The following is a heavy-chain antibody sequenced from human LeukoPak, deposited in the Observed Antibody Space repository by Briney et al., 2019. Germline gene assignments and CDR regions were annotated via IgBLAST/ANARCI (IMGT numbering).Heavy chain of an antibody. CDR3: VLGYSSSWYYFDF. V-gene: IGHV1-8*01. J-gene: IGHJ4*02. Sequence: ASVKVSCKAFGYTFTSYDINWVRQATEQGLEWMGWMNPNSGNTGYAQKFQGRVTMTRNTSISTAYMELSSLRSEDTAVYYCVLGYSSSWYYFDFWGQGALVTVSS. D-gene: IGHD6-13*01. CDR2: MNPNSGNT. CDR1: GYTFTSYD.